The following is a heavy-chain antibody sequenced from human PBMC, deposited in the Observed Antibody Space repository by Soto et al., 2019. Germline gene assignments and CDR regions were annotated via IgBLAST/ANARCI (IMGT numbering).Heavy chain of an antibody. V-gene: IGHV1-2*04. CDR2: INPNSGGT. CDR3: ARGSMVVVVPLPSYYYYLDV. D-gene: IGHD2-2*01. CDR1: GYTFTGYY. Sequence: ASVKVSCKASGYTFTGYYMHWVRQAPGQGLEWMGWINPNSGGTNYAQKFQGWVTMTRDTSISTAYMELSRLRSDDTAVYYCARGSMVVVVPLPSYYYYLDVWGKGTTVTVSS. J-gene: IGHJ6*03.